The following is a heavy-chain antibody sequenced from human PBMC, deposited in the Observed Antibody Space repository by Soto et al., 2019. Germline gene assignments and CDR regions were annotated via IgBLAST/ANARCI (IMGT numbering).Heavy chain of an antibody. CDR1: GFTFSRYA. D-gene: IGHD4-17*01. J-gene: IGHJ6*02. CDR3: AKTFDYGESSYYYGMDV. Sequence: QPGGSLRLSCAASGFTFSRYAMNWVRQAPGKGLEWVSGISGSGGSTYYADSVKGRFTISRDHSKNTLYLQMNSLRAEDTAVYYCAKTFDYGESSYYYGMDVWGQGTPVTVSS. V-gene: IGHV3-23*01. CDR2: ISGSGGST.